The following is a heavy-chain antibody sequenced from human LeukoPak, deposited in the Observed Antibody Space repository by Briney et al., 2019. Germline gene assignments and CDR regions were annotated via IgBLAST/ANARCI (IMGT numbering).Heavy chain of an antibody. D-gene: IGHD1-7*01. V-gene: IGHV3-48*01. CDR1: GFTFTTYW. CDR2: ISSSSSTI. CDR3: ARASYNWNYGGWFDP. Sequence: QAGGSLRLSCAASGFTFTTYWMGWVRQAPGKGLEWVSYISSSSSTIYYADSVKGRFTISRDNAKNSLYLQMNSLRAEDTAVYYCARASYNWNYGGWFDPWGQGTLVTVSS. J-gene: IGHJ5*02.